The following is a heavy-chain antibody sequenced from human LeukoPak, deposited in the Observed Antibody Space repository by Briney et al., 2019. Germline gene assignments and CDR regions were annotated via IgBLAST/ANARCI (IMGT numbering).Heavy chain of an antibody. CDR1: GGSISRYY. CDR2: VYYSGST. CDR3: ARHGLLWFGELWSFDP. J-gene: IGHJ5*02. Sequence: SETLSLTSTVSGGSISRYYRSWIRQPPGKGLEWIGYVYYSGSTNYNPSLKSRVTISVDTSKNQFSLKLSSVTAADTAVYYCARHGLLWFGELWSFDPWGQGTLVTVSS. V-gene: IGHV4-59*08. D-gene: IGHD3-10*01.